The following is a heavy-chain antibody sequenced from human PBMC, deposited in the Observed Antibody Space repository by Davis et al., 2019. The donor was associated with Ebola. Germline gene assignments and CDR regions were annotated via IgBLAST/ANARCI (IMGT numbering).Heavy chain of an antibody. D-gene: IGHD3-22*01. CDR3: AKDLAGVVITGPLDY. CDR2: ISGSGGST. Sequence: GESLKISCAASGFTFSSYAMSWVRQAPGKGLEWVSAISGSGGSTYYADSVKGRFTISRDNSKNTLYLQMNSLRAEDTAVYYCAKDLAGVVITGPLDYWGQGTLVTVSS. J-gene: IGHJ4*02. CDR1: GFTFSSYA. V-gene: IGHV3-23*01.